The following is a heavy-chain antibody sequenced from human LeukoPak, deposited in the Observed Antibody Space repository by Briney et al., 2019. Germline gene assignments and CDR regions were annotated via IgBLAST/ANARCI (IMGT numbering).Heavy chain of an antibody. CDR2: IYYSGST. V-gene: IGHV4-59*01. D-gene: IGHD2-15*01. CDR1: GGSISSYY. Sequence: PSETLSLTCTVSGGSISSYYWSWIRQPPGKGLERIGYIYYSGSTNYNPSLKSRVTISVDTSKNQYSLKLSSVTAADTAVYYCAREVQGGNFDYWGQGTLVTVSS. J-gene: IGHJ4*02. CDR3: AREVQGGNFDY.